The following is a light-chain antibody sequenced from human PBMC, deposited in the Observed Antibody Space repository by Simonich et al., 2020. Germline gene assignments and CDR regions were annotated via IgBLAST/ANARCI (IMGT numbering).Light chain of an antibody. CDR3: SSYAGSNLWV. V-gene: IGLV2-8*01. J-gene: IGLJ3*02. CDR1: SSDVGGYNY. Sequence: QSALTQPPSASGSPGQSVTISCTGTSSDVGGYNYVSWYQQHPGKAPKLMIYEVSKRPSGVPVRCSGTKSGNTASLTVSGLQAEDEADYYCSSYAGSNLWVFGGGTKLTVL. CDR2: EVS.